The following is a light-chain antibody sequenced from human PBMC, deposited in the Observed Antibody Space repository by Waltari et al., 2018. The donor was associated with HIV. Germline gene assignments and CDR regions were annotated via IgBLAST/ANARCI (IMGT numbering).Light chain of an antibody. CDR2: GNR. J-gene: IGLJ3*02. CDR1: SSNIGAGYD. CDR3: QSYDSSLSGPWV. V-gene: IGLV1-40*01. Sequence: QSVLTQPPSVSGAPGQRVTISCTGSSSNIGAGYDVHWYQQLPGTAPKLLIYGNRNRPSGGPDRCSGSKSGTSASLAITGLQAEDEADYYCQSYDSSLSGPWVFGGGTKLTVL.